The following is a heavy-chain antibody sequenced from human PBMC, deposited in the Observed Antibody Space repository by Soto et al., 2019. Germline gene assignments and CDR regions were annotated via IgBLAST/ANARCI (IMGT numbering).Heavy chain of an antibody. CDR3: AKTPPREDY. J-gene: IGHJ4*02. V-gene: IGHV3-23*01. Sequence: GGSLRLSCAASGFTFSTYDMNWVRQAPGKGLEWVSEISGSGESTFYADSVKGRFTVSRDNSKNTLFLQMNSLRAEDTAVYYCAKTPPREDYWGQGALVTVSS. CDR2: ISGSGEST. D-gene: IGHD1-26*01. CDR1: GFTFSTYD.